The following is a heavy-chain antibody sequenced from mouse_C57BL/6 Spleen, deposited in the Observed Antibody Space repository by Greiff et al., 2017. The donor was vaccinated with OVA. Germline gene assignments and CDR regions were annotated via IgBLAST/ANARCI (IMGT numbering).Heavy chain of an antibody. Sequence: EVQLQQSGPELVKPGASVKMSCKASGYTFTDYNMHWVKQSHGKSLEWIGYINPNNGGTSYNQKFKGKATLTVNKSSSTAYMELRSLTSEDSAVYYCALTTVVAHWYFDVWGTGTTVTVSS. V-gene: IGHV1-22*01. CDR1: GYTFTDYN. CDR3: ALTTVVAHWYFDV. CDR2: INPNNGGT. J-gene: IGHJ1*03. D-gene: IGHD1-1*01.